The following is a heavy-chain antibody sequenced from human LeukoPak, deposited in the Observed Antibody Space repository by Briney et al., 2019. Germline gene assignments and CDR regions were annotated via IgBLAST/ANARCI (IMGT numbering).Heavy chain of an antibody. CDR2: ISYDGSNK. CDR3: AKDILCMDV. V-gene: IGHV3-30*18. Sequence: GGSLRLSCAASGFTFSSYGMHWVRQAPGKGLEWVAVISYDGSNKYYADSVKGRFTISRDNSKNTLYLQMNSLRAEDTAGYYCAKDILCMDVWGQGTTVTVSS. CDR1: GFTFSSYG. J-gene: IGHJ6*02.